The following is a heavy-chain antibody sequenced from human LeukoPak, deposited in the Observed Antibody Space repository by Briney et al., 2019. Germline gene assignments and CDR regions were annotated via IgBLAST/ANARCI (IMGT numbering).Heavy chain of an antibody. CDR3: TRDRTEWFPKLDYFDY. D-gene: IGHD3-3*01. V-gene: IGHV3-49*04. Sequence: PGGSLRLSCTASGFTFGDYAMSWVRQAPGKGLEWVGFIRNKAYGGTTEYAASVKGRFTISRDDSKSIAYLQMNSLKTEDTAVYYCTRDRTEWFPKLDYFDYWGQGTLVTVSS. CDR1: GFTFGDYA. J-gene: IGHJ4*02. CDR2: IRNKAYGGTT.